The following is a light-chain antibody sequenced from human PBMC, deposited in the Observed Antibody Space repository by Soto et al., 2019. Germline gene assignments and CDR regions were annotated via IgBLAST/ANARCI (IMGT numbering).Light chain of an antibody. Sequence: EIVLTQSPGTLSLSPGERATLSCRASQSVSSNYLGWYQQKPGQAPRLLIYGASSRATGIPDRFSGSGSGKDFTHTIRRLGAEGVALKYCQQYGSSRRTFGQGPKVEIK. CDR2: GAS. CDR1: QSVSSNY. J-gene: IGKJ1*01. CDR3: QQYGSSRRT. V-gene: IGKV3-20*01.